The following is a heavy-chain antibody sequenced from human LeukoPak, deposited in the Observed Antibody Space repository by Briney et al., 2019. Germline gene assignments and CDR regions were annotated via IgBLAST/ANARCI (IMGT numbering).Heavy chain of an antibody. J-gene: IGHJ5*02. CDR3: VRSGGGNWFDP. Sequence: GASVKVSCKASGYTFNTFGVGWVRQAPGQGLEWMGWISAYNGDTSYAQNLQGRATMTTDTSTNTAYMELRSLRSDDTAVYYCVRSGGGNWFDPWGQGTLVTVSS. D-gene: IGHD4-23*01. CDR2: ISAYNGDT. V-gene: IGHV1-18*01. CDR1: GYTFNTFG.